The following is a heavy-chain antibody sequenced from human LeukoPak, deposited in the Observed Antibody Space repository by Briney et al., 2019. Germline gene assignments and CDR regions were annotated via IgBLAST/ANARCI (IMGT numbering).Heavy chain of an antibody. CDR2: IIPIFGTA. CDR1: GGTFISYA. CDR3: ARGYGSGSYFSSYYYYVDV. V-gene: IGHV1-69*05. J-gene: IGHJ6*03. D-gene: IGHD3-10*01. Sequence: SGKVSCKASGGTFISYAISWVRQAPGQGLEWMGGIIPIFGTANYAQKFQGRVTITTDESTSTAYMELSSLRSEDTAVYYCARGYGSGSYFSSYYYYVDVWGKGTTVTVSS.